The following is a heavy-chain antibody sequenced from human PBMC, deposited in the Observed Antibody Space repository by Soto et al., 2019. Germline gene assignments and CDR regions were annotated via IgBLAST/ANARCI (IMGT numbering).Heavy chain of an antibody. CDR1: GFSLSTSGMS. D-gene: IGHD1-26*01. Sequence: SGPTLVNPTQTLTLTRTFSGFSLSTSGMSENWIRQPPGKALEWLARIDWDDDKYYSTSLKTRLSISKDTSKYQVVFTLTNMVPVDTSTYYCARMGWELPYYYYYGMDVWGQGT. CDR2: IDWDDDK. V-gene: IGHV2-70*11. J-gene: IGHJ6*02. CDR3: ARMGWELPYYYYYGMDV.